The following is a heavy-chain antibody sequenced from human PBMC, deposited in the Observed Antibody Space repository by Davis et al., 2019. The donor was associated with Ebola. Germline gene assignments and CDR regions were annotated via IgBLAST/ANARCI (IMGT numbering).Heavy chain of an antibody. J-gene: IGHJ3*02. D-gene: IGHD2-2*01. V-gene: IGHV4-30-4*01. CDR3: ARDLGYCSSTSCYWFAFDI. CDR1: GGSISSGDYY. CDR2: IYYSGST. Sequence: PSETLSLTCTVSGGSISSGDYYWSWIRQPPGKGLEWIGYIYYSGSTYYNPSLKSRVTISVDTSKNQFSLKLSSVTAADTAVYYCARDLGYCSSTSCYWFAFDIWGQGTMVTVSS.